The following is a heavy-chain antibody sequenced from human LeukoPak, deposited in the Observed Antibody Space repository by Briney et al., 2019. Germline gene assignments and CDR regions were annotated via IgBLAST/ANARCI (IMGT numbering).Heavy chain of an antibody. CDR1: GGSISSGSYY. D-gene: IGHD2-2*01. CDR2: IYTSGST. Sequence: SQTLSLTCTVSGGSISSGSYYWSWIRQPAGKGLEWIGRIYTSGSTSYNPSLKSRVTISVDTSKNQFSLKLSSVTAADTAVYYCARVGCSSTSCYGWFYYVDVWGKGTTVTVSS. CDR3: ARVGCSSTSCYGWFYYVDV. V-gene: IGHV4-61*02. J-gene: IGHJ6*03.